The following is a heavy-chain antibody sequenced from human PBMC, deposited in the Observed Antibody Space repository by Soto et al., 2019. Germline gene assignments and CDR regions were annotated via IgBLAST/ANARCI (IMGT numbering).Heavy chain of an antibody. CDR3: ATQGLGVSSPPYFDN. J-gene: IGHJ4*02. D-gene: IGHD3-16*01. CDR1: GGTFSGYV. CDR2: FVPLFGTT. Sequence: QLVQSGSEVKKPGSSVKVSCQASGGTFSGYVVTWVRQAPGQGLEWMGEFVPLFGTTNYAQRFSGRITITAEESTSTAYIELRSLRSDDTAVYYFATQGLGVSSPPYFDNWGLGTLVTVSS. V-gene: IGHV1-69*01.